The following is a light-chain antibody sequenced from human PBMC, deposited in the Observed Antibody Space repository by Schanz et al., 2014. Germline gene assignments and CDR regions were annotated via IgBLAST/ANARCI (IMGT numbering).Light chain of an antibody. CDR3: SSYAGSDTLV. CDR2: EVS. V-gene: IGLV2-8*01. J-gene: IGLJ2*01. Sequence: QSALTQPPSASGSPGQSVTISCTGTSSDIGGYNFVSWYQQHPGKAPQLMIYEVSERPSGVPDRFSGSKSGNTASLTVSGLQPEDEADYYCSSYAGSDTLVFGGGTKLTV. CDR1: SSDIGGYNF.